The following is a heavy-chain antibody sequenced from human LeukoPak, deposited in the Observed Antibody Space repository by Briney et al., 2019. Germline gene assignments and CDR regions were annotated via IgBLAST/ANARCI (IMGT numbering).Heavy chain of an antibody. Sequence: RTRASLRLSCAASGFTLSSYEMNWVRQGPGKGLEWVSYISSSGSTIYYADSVKGRFTISRDNAKKSLYLQMNSLRAEDTAVYYCARVGWLRFFDYWGQGTLVTVSS. CDR2: ISSSGSTI. D-gene: IGHD5-12*01. V-gene: IGHV3-48*03. CDR1: GFTLSSYE. CDR3: ARVGWLRFFDY. J-gene: IGHJ4*02.